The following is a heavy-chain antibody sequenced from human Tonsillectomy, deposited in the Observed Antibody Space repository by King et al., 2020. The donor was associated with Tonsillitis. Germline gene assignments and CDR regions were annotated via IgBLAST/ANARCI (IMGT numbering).Heavy chain of an antibody. J-gene: IGHJ1*01. CDR3: AKDRLGSKDYF. CDR1: GFTFHLYA. V-gene: IGHV3-23*04. Sequence: VQLVESGGAFIQPGGSLRLSCAASGFTFHLYAMSWVRQAPGKGLEWVSGISGSGGTTYYADSVKGRFTISRDKSKNMLFLQMNSLRVEDTAIYYCAKDRLGSKDYF. D-gene: IGHD3-9*01. CDR2: ISGSGGTT.